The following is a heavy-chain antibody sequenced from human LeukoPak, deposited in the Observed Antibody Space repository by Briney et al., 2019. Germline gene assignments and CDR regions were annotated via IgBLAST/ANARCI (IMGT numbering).Heavy chain of an antibody. CDR2: IYNSGNT. CDR3: ARQRGGSYYGDTYYFDY. J-gene: IGHJ4*01. Sequence: SETLSLTCTVFGGSISSYYWSWIRQPPGKGLEWIGYIYNSGNTNYNPSLKSRVTISVDTPKNQFSLKLSSVTAAYTAVYYCARQRGGSYYGDTYYFDYWGQGTLVTVSS. V-gene: IGHV4-59*08. CDR1: GGSISSYY. D-gene: IGHD1-26*01.